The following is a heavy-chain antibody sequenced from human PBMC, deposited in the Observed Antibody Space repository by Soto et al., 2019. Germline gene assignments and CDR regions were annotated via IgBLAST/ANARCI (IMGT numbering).Heavy chain of an antibody. D-gene: IGHD2-15*01. Sequence: SVKVSCKASGFTFTSSAVQWVRQARGQRLEWIGWIVVGSGNTNYAQKFQERVTITRDMSTSTAYMELSSLRSEDTAVYYCAADFDGEVAVAKGFDPWGQGTLVTVSS. J-gene: IGHJ5*02. CDR3: AADFDGEVAVAKGFDP. CDR1: GFTFTSSA. V-gene: IGHV1-58*01. CDR2: IVVGSGNT.